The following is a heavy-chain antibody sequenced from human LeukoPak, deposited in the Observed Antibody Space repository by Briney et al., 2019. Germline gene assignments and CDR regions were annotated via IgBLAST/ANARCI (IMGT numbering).Heavy chain of an antibody. CDR3: ARAPVTSCSGVLCYPFDY. V-gene: IGHV3-23*01. CDR2: TSSSDAGT. CDR1: GFTLNNYA. J-gene: IGHJ4*02. D-gene: IGHD2-15*01. Sequence: GGSLRLSRAASGFTLNNYAMSWVRQAPGKGLEWVSATSSSDAGTYHADSVRGRFTISRDNSKNTLYLQTNSLRAEDAAVYYCARAPVTSCSGVLCYPFDYWGQGTLVTVSS.